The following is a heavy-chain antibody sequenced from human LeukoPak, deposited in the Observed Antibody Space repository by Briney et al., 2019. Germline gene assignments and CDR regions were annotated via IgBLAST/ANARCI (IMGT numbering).Heavy chain of an antibody. CDR2: IYYSGSN. V-gene: IGHV4-59*01. Sequence: SETLSLTCTVSGGSISGYYWSWIRQPPGKGLEWIGYIYYSGSNNYNPSLKSRVTISVDTSKNQVSLKLTSVTAADTAVYYCARGAWYSSSWYEYFQHWGQGTLVTVSS. CDR3: ARGAWYSSSWYEYFQH. D-gene: IGHD6-13*01. J-gene: IGHJ1*01. CDR1: GGSISGYY.